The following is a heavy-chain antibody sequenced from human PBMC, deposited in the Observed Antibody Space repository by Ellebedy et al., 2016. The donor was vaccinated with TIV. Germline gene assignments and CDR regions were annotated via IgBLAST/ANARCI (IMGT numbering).Heavy chain of an antibody. CDR3: VRDGAYGDYSPGYYGMDV. J-gene: IGHJ6*02. CDR2: INQDLRRI. D-gene: IGHD3-22*01. Sequence: GESLKISCAASGFTFNSYWMSWVRQAPGTGLEWVANINQDLRRISYVDSVKGRFTISRDNAKNSVYLRMNTLRVEDTAVYHCVRDGAYGDYSPGYYGMDVWGQGTTVTVSS. CDR1: GFTFNSYW. V-gene: IGHV3-7*03.